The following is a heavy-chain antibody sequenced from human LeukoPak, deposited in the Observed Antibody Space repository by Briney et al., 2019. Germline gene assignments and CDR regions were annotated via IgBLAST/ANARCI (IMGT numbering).Heavy chain of an antibody. D-gene: IGHD3-16*01. Sequence: GGSLRLSCAASGFTFSSYSMNWVRQAPGKGLEWVSYISSSSSTIYYADSVKGRFTISRDNAKNSLYLQMNSLRAEDTAGYDCARDPAGGYYYYYMDVWGKGTTVTVSS. V-gene: IGHV3-48*01. CDR2: ISSSSSTI. J-gene: IGHJ6*03. CDR3: ARDPAGGYYYYYMDV. CDR1: GFTFSSYS.